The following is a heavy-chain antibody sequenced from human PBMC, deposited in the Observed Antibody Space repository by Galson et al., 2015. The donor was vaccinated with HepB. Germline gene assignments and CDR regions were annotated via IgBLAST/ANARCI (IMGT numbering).Heavy chain of an antibody. V-gene: IGHV3-30*18. J-gene: IGHJ4*02. CDR2: ISPDGGNK. CDR1: EFTFSSYG. Sequence: SLRLSCAASEFTFSSYGMHWVRQAPGKGLEWVAVISPDGGNKFYADSVKGRFTISRDNSKNTLYLQMNSLRTEDTAVYYCAKDPQYDIGVIAHWGQGTLVTVSS. CDR3: AKDPQYDIGVIAH. D-gene: IGHD3-10*01.